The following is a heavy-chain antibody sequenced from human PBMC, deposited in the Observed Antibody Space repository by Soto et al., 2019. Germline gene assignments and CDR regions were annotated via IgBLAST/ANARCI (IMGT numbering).Heavy chain of an antibody. Sequence: AASVKVSCKASGYTFTSYDIKWVRQATGQGLEWMGWMNPNSGNTGYAQKFQGRVTMTRNTSISTAYMELSSLRSEDTAVYYCARARADCSGGSCYSSFQHWGQGTLVTVSS. D-gene: IGHD2-15*01. CDR3: ARARADCSGGSCYSSFQH. CDR1: GYTFTSYD. J-gene: IGHJ1*01. CDR2: MNPNSGNT. V-gene: IGHV1-8*01.